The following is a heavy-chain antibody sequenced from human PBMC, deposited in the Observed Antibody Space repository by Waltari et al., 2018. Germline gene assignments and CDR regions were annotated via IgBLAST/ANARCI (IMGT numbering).Heavy chain of an antibody. CDR3: ASPFVVVPAAPTYYGMDV. CDR1: GGTFSSYA. D-gene: IGHD2-2*01. V-gene: IGHV1-69*08. CDR2: IIPIFGTA. Sequence: QVQLVQSGVEVKKPGSSVKVSCKASGGTFSSYAISWVRQAPGQGLEWMGRIIPIFGTANYAQKFQGRVTITADKSMSTAYMELSSLRSEDTAVYYCASPFVVVPAAPTYYGMDVWGQGTTVIVSS. J-gene: IGHJ6*02.